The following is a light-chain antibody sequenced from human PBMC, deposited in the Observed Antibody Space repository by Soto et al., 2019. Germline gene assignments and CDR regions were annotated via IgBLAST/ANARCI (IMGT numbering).Light chain of an antibody. J-gene: IGLJ2*01. CDR3: GTWDSSLSAVV. V-gene: IGLV1-51*02. CDR2: ENN. Sequence: QSVLTQPPSVSAAPGQKVTISCSGSSSNIGNNSVFWYHQLPGTAPKLLIYENNKRPSGIPDRFSGSKSGTSATLGITGLQTGDEADYYCGTWDSSLSAVVFGGGTKVTVL. CDR1: SSNIGNNS.